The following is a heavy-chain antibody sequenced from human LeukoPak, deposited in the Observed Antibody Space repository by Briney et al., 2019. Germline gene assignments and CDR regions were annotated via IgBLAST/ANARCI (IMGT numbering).Heavy chain of an antibody. Sequence: VASVKVSCKASGGTFSSYAISWVRQAPGQGLEWMGGIIPIFGTANYAQKFQGRVTITADESTSTAYMELSSLRSEDTAVYYCARTIFGVVMDYYYYYYMDVWGKGTTVTVFS. CDR1: GGTFSSYA. D-gene: IGHD3-3*01. J-gene: IGHJ6*03. V-gene: IGHV1-69*13. CDR2: IIPIFGTA. CDR3: ARTIFGVVMDYYYYYYMDV.